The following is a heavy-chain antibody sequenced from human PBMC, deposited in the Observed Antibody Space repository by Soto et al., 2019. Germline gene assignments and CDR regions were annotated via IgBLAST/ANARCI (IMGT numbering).Heavy chain of an antibody. V-gene: IGHV3-30*18. CDR1: GFTFSKFG. CDR3: AKDRNYLAVSGSYFFDL. D-gene: IGHD6-19*01. J-gene: IGHJ4*02. CDR2: ISSDVNNK. Sequence: PGGSLRLSCAASGFTFSKFGMHWVRQAPGKGLEWVALISSDVNNKQYVDSVKGRFTISRDNSKDTVFLEMNSLTPDDAAVYYCAKDRNYLAVSGSYFFDLWGQGTLVTVSS.